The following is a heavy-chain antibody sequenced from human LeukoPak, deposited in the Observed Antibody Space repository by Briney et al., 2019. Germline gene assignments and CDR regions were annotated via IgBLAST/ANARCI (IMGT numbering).Heavy chain of an antibody. D-gene: IGHD3-16*01. CDR3: ARFGGGATKDDRLDY. V-gene: IGHV1-8*03. CDR2: MNPNTGYT. Sequence: ASVKVSCKASGYIFTTYDINWVRLAPGQGLEWMAWMNPNTGYTGFAQKFQGRVTVTRNSDISTAYMELKSLRSEDTDVYFCARFGGGATKDDRLDYWGQGTLVTVSS. J-gene: IGHJ4*02. CDR1: GYIFTTYD.